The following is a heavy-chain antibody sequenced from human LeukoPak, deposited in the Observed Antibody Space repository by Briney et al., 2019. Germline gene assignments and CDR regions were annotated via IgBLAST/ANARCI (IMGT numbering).Heavy chain of an antibody. D-gene: IGHD3-16*01. J-gene: IGHJ6*03. Sequence: KSGGSLRLSCAASGFTFSDYYMSWIRQAPGKGLEWLSFISSRDETVHYTDSVKGRFTISRDNAKNSLYLQMNSLRAEDTAVYYCARGSAFGGAYYYYYMDVWGKGTTVTVSS. CDR1: GFTFSDYY. V-gene: IGHV3-11*01. CDR2: ISSRDETV. CDR3: ARGSAFGGAYYYYYMDV.